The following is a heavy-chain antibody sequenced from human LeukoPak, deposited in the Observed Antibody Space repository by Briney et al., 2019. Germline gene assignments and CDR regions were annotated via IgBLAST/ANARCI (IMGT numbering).Heavy chain of an antibody. Sequence: GGSLRLSCAASGFTFSSYAMSWVRQAPGKGLEWVSAISGSGGSTYYADSVKGRFTISRDNSKNTLYLQMNSLRAEDTAVYYCAREPALYYYGSGSFLDYWGQGTLVTVSS. V-gene: IGHV3-23*01. CDR2: ISGSGGST. CDR3: AREPALYYYGSGSFLDY. D-gene: IGHD3-10*01. J-gene: IGHJ4*02. CDR1: GFTFSSYA.